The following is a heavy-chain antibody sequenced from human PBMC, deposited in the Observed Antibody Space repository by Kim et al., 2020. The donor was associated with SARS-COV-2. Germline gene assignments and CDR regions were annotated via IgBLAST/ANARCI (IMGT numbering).Heavy chain of an antibody. V-gene: IGHV3-74*01. CDR2: INTDGSST. D-gene: IGHD6-13*01. Sequence: GGSLRLSCAASGFTFSYSWMHWVRQAPGKGLVWVSRINTDGSSTTYADSVKGRFTMSRDNAQNTLYLQMNSLRTEDTAMYHCVRSSAGSWNWGQGALVTV. J-gene: IGHJ4*02. CDR1: GFTFSYSW. CDR3: VRSSAGSWN.